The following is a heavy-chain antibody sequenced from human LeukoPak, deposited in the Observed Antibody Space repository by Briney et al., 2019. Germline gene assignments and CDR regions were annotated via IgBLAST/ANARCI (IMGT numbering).Heavy chain of an antibody. V-gene: IGHV3-21*01. CDR2: ISSSSSYI. D-gene: IGHD1-14*01. Sequence: GGSLRLSCAASGFTFSSYNMNWVRQAPGKGLEWVSSISSSSSYIYYADSVKGRFTISRDNAKNSLYLQMNSLRAEDTAVYYCARDNPQESRRGAFDIWGQGTMVTVSS. CDR3: ARDNPQESRRGAFDI. J-gene: IGHJ3*02. CDR1: GFTFSSYN.